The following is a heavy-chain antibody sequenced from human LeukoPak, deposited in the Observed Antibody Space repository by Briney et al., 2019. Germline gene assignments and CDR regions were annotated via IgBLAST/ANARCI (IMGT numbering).Heavy chain of an antibody. V-gene: IGHV5-51*01. Sequence: GESLKISCKGSGYSFTSYWIGWVRQMPGKGLEWMGIIYPGDSDTRYSPSFQGQVTISADKSISTACLQWSSLKASDTAMYYCARLEAAAGKRYYYYYGMDVWGQGTTVTVSS. CDR2: IYPGDSDT. CDR1: GYSFTSYW. CDR3: ARLEAAAGKRYYYYYGMDV. D-gene: IGHD6-13*01. J-gene: IGHJ6*02.